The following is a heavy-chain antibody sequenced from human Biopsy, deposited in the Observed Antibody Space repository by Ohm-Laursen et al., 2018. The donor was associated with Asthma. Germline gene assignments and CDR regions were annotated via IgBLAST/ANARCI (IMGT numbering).Heavy chain of an antibody. CDR2: IRVYNGNT. Sequence: ASVNVSCKTSGYTFNSAGITWVRQAPGQGLEWMGWIRVYNGNTKVAQKLQDRVTMITDTSTSTAYMELRSLRSDDTAVYFCARAVDYSHYYGIDVWGQGTTVTVS. V-gene: IGHV1-18*01. CDR3: ARAVDYSHYYGIDV. D-gene: IGHD3-10*01. J-gene: IGHJ6*02. CDR1: GYTFNSAG.